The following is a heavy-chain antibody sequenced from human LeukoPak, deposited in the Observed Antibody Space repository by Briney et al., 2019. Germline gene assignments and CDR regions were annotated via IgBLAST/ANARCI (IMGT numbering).Heavy chain of an antibody. J-gene: IGHJ4*02. D-gene: IGHD4-11*01. V-gene: IGHV4-59*12. CDR2: IYYSGST. CDR3: ARDPTTVTTIFDS. CDR1: GGSISSYY. Sequence: SETLSLTCAVSGGSISSYYWSWIRQPPGKGPEWIGYIYYSGSTNYNPSLKSRVTMSGDTSKNQLSLKLSSVTAADTAVYYCARDPTTVTTIFDSWGQGILVTVSS.